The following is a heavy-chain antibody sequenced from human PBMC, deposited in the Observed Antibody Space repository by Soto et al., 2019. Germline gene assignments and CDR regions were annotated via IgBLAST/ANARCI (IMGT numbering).Heavy chain of an antibody. CDR1: GGSFSGYY. J-gene: IGHJ4*02. Sequence: PSETLSLTCAVYGGSFSGYYWSWIRQPPGKGLEWIGEINHIGSTNYNPSLKSRVTISVDTSKNQFSLKLSSVTAADTAVYYCARGLKYSSGCVDYWGQGTLVTVSS. D-gene: IGHD6-19*01. V-gene: IGHV4-34*01. CDR3: ARGLKYSSGCVDY. CDR2: INHIGST.